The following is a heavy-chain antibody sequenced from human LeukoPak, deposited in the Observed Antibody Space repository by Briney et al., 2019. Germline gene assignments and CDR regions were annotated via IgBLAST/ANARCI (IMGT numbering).Heavy chain of an antibody. V-gene: IGHV3-33*01. D-gene: IGHD1-14*01. J-gene: IGHJ4*02. CDR2: IWYDGSNK. Sequence: GGSLRLSCAASGFTFSSYGMHWVRQAPGKGLEWVAVIWYDGSNKYYADSVKGRFTISRDNSKNTPYLQMNSLRAEDTAVYYCAREVNRRRVFDYWGQGTLVTVSS. CDR1: GFTFSSYG. CDR3: AREVNRRRVFDY.